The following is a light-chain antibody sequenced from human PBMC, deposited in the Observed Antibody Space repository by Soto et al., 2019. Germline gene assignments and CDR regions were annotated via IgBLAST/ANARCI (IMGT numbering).Light chain of an antibody. CDR3: HQYINWHRT. J-gene: IGKJ2*01. Sequence: EIVMTQSPATLSVSPGETATLSGRASQSVSSNLAWYQQKPGQAHRLLIYVASTRATGIPARFTGSGSGTEFTITVSSLPSEDFAVYYCHQYINWHRTFGQGTKLEIK. CDR1: QSVSSN. V-gene: IGKV3-15*01. CDR2: VAS.